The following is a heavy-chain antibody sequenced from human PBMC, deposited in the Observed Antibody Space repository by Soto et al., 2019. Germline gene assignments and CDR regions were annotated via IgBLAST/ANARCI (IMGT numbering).Heavy chain of an antibody. CDR3: ARDTHSPYGMDV. V-gene: IGHV1-69*01. CDR1: GGTFSSYA. D-gene: IGHD5-18*01. J-gene: IGHJ6*02. Sequence: QVQLVQSGAEVKKPGSSVKVSCKASGGTFSSYAISWVRQAPGQGLEWMGGIIPIFGTANYAPKFQGRVTITAAESTSTAYMELSSLRSEDTAVYYCARDTHSPYGMDVWGQGTTVTVSS. CDR2: IIPIFGTA.